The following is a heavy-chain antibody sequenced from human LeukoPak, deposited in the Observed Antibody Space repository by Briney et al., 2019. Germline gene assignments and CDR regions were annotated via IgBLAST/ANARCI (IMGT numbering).Heavy chain of an antibody. CDR3: ARRNYYGSPGAFDI. D-gene: IGHD3-10*01. Sequence: PGGSLRLSCAASGFTFDDYGMKWVRQAPGKGLEWVSGINWSGGSTGYADSVKGRFTISRDNAKNSLYLQMNSLRAEDTALYYCARRNYYGSPGAFDIWGQGTMVTVSS. J-gene: IGHJ3*02. CDR1: GFTFDDYG. CDR2: INWSGGST. V-gene: IGHV3-20*04.